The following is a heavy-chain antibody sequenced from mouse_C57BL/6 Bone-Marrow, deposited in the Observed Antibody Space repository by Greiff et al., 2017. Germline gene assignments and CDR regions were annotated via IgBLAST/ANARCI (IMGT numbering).Heavy chain of an antibody. J-gene: IGHJ2*01. CDR3: ARQSYYYGNYFNY. D-gene: IGHD1-1*01. V-gene: IGHV1-72*01. CDR2: IAPNSGGT. CDR1: GYTFTSYW. Sequence: VQLQQPGAELVKPGASVKLSCKASGYTFTSYWMHWVKQRPGRGLEWIGRIAPNSGGTKYNEKFKSKATLTVDKPSSTAYMQLSSLTSEDSAIYSWARQSYYYGNYFNYWGQGTTLTVS.